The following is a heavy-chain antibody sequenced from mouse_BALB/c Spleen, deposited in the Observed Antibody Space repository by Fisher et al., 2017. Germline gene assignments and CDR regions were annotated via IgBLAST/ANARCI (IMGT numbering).Heavy chain of an antibody. J-gene: IGHJ4*01. Sequence: KFKGKATLTVDKSSNTAYMQLSSLTSEDSAVYYCARGLWLRHAMDYWGQGTSVTVSS. V-gene: IGHV1-69*02. D-gene: IGHD2-2*01. CDR3: ARGLWLRHAMDY.